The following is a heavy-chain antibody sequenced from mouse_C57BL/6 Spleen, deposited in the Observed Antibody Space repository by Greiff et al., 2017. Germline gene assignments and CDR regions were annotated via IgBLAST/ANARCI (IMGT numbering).Heavy chain of an antibody. J-gene: IGHJ2*01. CDR1: GYAFTNYL. D-gene: IGHD1-1*01. CDR2: INPGSGGT. V-gene: IGHV1-54*01. Sequence: QVQLQQSGAELVRPGTSVKVSCKASGYAFTNYLIEWVKQRPGQGLEWIGVINPGSGGTNYNEKFKGKATLTADKSSSTAYMQLSSLTSEDSAVYFCARDYGSSYSRYFDYWGQGTTLTVTS. CDR3: ARDYGSSYSRYFDY.